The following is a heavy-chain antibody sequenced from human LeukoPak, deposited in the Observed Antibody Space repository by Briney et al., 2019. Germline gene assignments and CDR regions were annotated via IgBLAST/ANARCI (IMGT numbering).Heavy chain of an antibody. D-gene: IGHD5-12*01. CDR1: GFTVSSNY. Sequence: GGSLSLSCAASGFTVSSNYMSGGREAPGRGLEWGSVIYIGGSTYYADSVKGRFTISRDNSKNTLYLQMNSLRAEDTAVYYCARVPHSSGYSGYVKYFDYWGQGTLVTVSS. CDR3: ARVPHSSGYSGYVKYFDY. V-gene: IGHV3-66*01. CDR2: IYIGGST. J-gene: IGHJ4*02.